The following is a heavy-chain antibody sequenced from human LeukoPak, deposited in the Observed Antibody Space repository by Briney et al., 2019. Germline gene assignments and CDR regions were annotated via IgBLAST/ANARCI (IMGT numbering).Heavy chain of an antibody. J-gene: IGHJ4*02. V-gene: IGHV1-2*02. CDR3: ARAQQLAYFDY. CDR2: INPNSGGT. Sequence: GESLKISCKASGYTFTGYYMHWVRQAPGQGLEWMGWINPNSGGTNYAQKFQGRVTMTRDTSISTAYMELSRLRSDDTAVYYCARAQQLAYFDYWGQGTLVTVSS. CDR1: GYTFTGYY. D-gene: IGHD6-13*01.